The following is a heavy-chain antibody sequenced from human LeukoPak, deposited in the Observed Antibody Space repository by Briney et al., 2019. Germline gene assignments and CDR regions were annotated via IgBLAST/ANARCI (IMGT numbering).Heavy chain of an antibody. Sequence: GGSLRLSCAASGFTVSSNYMSWVRQAPGKGLEWVSVIYSGGSTYYADSVKGRFTISRDNSKNTLYLQMNSLRAEDTAVYYCARDGTGLDAFDIWAKGQWSPSLQ. D-gene: IGHD2-8*02. CDR1: GFTVSSNY. CDR3: ARDGTGLDAFDI. V-gene: IGHV3-53*01. J-gene: IGHJ3*02. CDR2: IYSGGST.